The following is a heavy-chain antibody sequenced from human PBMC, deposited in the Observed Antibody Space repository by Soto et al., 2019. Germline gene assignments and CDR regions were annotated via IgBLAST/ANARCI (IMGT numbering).Heavy chain of an antibody. CDR2: IGGIGQST. V-gene: IGHV3-23*01. D-gene: IGHD1-1*01. CDR3: AKGGTSHIYGMDD. CDR1: GFTFSNYA. J-gene: IGHJ6*02. Sequence: GGSLRLSCAASGFTFSNYAMNWVRHAPGKGLEWVSIIGGIGQSTFYADSVRGRFTFSRDNSKNMLYLEMNNLRAEDTAMYFCAKGGTSHIYGMDDWGPGTPVTVSS.